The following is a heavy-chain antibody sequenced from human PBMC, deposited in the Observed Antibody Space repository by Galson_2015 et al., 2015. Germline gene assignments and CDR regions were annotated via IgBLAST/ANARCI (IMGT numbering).Heavy chain of an antibody. CDR1: GYTFTSYA. D-gene: IGHD3-22*01. CDR3: ARDAYYYDSSGYYPFDY. J-gene: IGHJ4*02. CDR2: INTNTGNP. V-gene: IGHV7-4-1*02. Sequence: SVKVSCKASGYTFTSYAMNWVRQAPGQGLEWMGWINTNTGNPTYAQGFTGRFVFSLDTSVSTAYLQISSLKAEDTAVYYCARDAYYYDSSGYYPFDYWGQGTLVTVSS.